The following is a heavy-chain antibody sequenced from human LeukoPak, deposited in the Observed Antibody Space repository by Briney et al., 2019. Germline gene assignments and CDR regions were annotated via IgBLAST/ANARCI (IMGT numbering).Heavy chain of an antibody. J-gene: IGHJ6*04. Sequence: GGSLRLSCAASGFTFSSYSMNWVRQAPGKGLGWVSSISSSSSYIYYADSVKGRFTISRDNAKNSLYLQRNSLRAEETAVYYCAELGITMIGGVWGKGGTVTISS. V-gene: IGHV3-21*01. CDR1: GFTFSSYS. D-gene: IGHD3-10*02. CDR3: AELGITMIGGV. CDR2: ISSSSSYI.